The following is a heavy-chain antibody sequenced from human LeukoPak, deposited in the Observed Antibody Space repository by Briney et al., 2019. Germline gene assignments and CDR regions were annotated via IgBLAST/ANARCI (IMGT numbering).Heavy chain of an antibody. CDR3: ASPREYDFWSGYEN. V-gene: IGHV1-3*01. Sequence: ASVKVSCKASGYTFTSYAMHWVRQAPGQRLEWMGWINAGNGNTKYSQKFQGRVTITRDTSTSTAYMELSSLRSEDTAVYYCASPREYDFWSGYENWGQGTLVTVSS. D-gene: IGHD3-3*01. CDR1: GYTFTSYA. J-gene: IGHJ4*02. CDR2: INAGNGNT.